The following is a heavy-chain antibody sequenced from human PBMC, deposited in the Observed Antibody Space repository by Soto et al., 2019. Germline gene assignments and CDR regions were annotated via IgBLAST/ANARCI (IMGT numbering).Heavy chain of an antibody. CDR2: INHSGST. D-gene: IGHD4-17*01. V-gene: IGHV4-34*01. CDR1: GGSFSGYY. CDR3: ARDADGGDYSLDY. Sequence: SETLSLTCAVYGGSFSGYYWSWIRQPPGKGLEWIGEINHSGSTNYNPSLKSRVTISVDTSKNQFSLKLSSVTAADTAVYYCARDADGGDYSLDYWGQGTLVTAPQ. J-gene: IGHJ4*02.